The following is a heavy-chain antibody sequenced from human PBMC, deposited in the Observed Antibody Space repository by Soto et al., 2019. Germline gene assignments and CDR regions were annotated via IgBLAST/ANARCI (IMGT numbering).Heavy chain of an antibody. CDR2: ISGSGGST. V-gene: IGHV3-23*01. CDR1: GFTFSSYA. D-gene: IGHD4-17*01. Sequence: GGSLRLSCAASGFTFSSYAMSWVRQAPGKGLEWVSAISGSGGSTYYADSVKGRFTISRDNSKNTLYLQMNSLRAEDTAVYYCVKGRNDYGDYYFDYWGQGTLVTVSS. J-gene: IGHJ4*02. CDR3: VKGRNDYGDYYFDY.